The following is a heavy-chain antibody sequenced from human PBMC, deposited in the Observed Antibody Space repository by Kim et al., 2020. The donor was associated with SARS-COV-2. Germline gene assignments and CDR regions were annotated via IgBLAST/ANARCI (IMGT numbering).Heavy chain of an antibody. J-gene: IGHJ4*02. CDR1: GFPFSRFA. CDR3: DPSDY. Sequence: GGSLRLSCAASGFPFSRFAMSWARQAPGKGLEWVSTISDSGVRTHYADSVKGRFTISRDNFRNTLFLQMNSLRAEDTAVYYCDPSDYWGQGSLVTVSS. CDR2: ISDSGVRT. V-gene: IGHV3-23*01.